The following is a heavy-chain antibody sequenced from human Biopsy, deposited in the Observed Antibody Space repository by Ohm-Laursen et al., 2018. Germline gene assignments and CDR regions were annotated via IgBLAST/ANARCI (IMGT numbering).Heavy chain of an antibody. Sequence: SETLSLTCTVSGGSISSYYWSWIRQPPGKGLEWIGYIYYTGSTNYNPSLKSRVTISVDTSMNHLSLRLTFVTAADTAVYYCARHAPSYSGGCWRYFDLWGRGTLVTVSS. CDR2: IYYTGST. CDR1: GGSISSYY. CDR3: ARHAPSYSGGCWRYFDL. J-gene: IGHJ2*01. V-gene: IGHV4-59*08. D-gene: IGHD1-26*01.